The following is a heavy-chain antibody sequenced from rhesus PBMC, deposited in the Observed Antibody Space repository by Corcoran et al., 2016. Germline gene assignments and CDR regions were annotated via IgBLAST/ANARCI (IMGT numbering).Heavy chain of an antibody. CDR2: IYGNSAST. D-gene: IGHD4-23*01. CDR3: ARGIQTPIRGALDV. V-gene: IGHV4-73*01. Sequence: QVKLQQWGEGLVTPSETLSLTCAVYGGSISGYYYWSWIRQPPGKGLEGVGYIYGNSASTNYNPSLKNRVTISKDTSKNQFSLKLSSVTAADTAVYYCARGIQTPIRGALDVWGRGVLVTVSS. CDR1: GGSISGYYY. J-gene: IGHJ5-2*02.